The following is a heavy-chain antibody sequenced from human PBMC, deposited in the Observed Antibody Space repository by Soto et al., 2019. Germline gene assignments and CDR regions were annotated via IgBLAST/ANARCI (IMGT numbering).Heavy chain of an antibody. D-gene: IGHD4-17*01. V-gene: IGHV1-69*06. CDR3: ARYYGGNSVHYYYYGMDV. CDR1: GGTFSSYA. J-gene: IGHJ6*02. CDR2: IIPIFGTA. Sequence: SVKVSCKXSGGTFSSYAISWVRQAPGQGLEWMGGIIPIFGTANYAQKFQGRVTITADKSTSTAYMELSSLRSEDTAVYYCARYYGGNSVHYYYYGMDVWGQGTTVTVSS.